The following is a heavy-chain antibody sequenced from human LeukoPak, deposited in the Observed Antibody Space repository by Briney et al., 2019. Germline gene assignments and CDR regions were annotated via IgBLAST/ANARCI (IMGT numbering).Heavy chain of an antibody. CDR1: GFTFSSYG. J-gene: IGHJ6*02. V-gene: IGHV3-33*01. D-gene: IGHD3-10*01. Sequence: GGSLRLSCAASGFTFSSYGMHWVRQAPGKGLEWVAVIWYDGSNKYYADSVKGRFTISRDNSKNTLYLQMNSLRAEDTAVYYCAGDRPMVRGVIKGFYYYGMDVWGQGTTVTVSS. CDR3: AGDRPMVRGVIKGFYYYGMDV. CDR2: IWYDGSNK.